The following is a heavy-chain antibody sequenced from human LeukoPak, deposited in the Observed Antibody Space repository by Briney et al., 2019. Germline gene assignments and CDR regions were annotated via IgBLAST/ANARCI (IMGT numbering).Heavy chain of an antibody. CDR2: IYYSGST. Sequence: SETLSLTCTVSGGSINSYYWSWIRQPPGKGLEWIGYIYYSGSTNYNPSLKSRVTISVDTSKNQFSLRLSSVTAADTAVYYCARDLYSSNWYYYGMDVWGQGTTVTGSS. CDR1: GGSINSYY. V-gene: IGHV4-59*01. CDR3: ARDLYSSNWYYYGMDV. J-gene: IGHJ6*02. D-gene: IGHD6-13*01.